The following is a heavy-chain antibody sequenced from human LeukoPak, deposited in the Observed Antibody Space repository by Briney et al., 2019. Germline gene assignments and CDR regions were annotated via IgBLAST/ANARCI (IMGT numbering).Heavy chain of an antibody. CDR1: GGSISSYY. D-gene: IGHD4-17*01. V-gene: IGHV4-59*01. Sequence: PSETLSLTCTVSGGSISSYYWSWIRQPPGKGLEWIGYIYYSGSTNYNPSLKSRVTISVDTSKNQFSLKLSSVTAADTAVYYCARDDGTTLGYSGQGTLVTVSS. J-gene: IGHJ4*02. CDR3: ARDDGTTLGY. CDR2: IYYSGST.